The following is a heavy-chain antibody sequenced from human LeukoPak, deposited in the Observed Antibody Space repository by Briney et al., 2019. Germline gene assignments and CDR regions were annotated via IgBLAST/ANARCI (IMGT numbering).Heavy chain of an antibody. J-gene: IGHJ6*03. D-gene: IGHD3-3*01. CDR1: GGSISSGGYY. CDR2: IYYSGST. CDR3: ARTGFWSGYSHYYYYYYMDV. Sequence: SQTLSLTCTVSGGSISSGGYYWSWIRQPPGKGLEWIGTIYYSGSTYYNLSLKSRVTISIDTSKNQFSLKLSSVTAADTAVYYCARTGFWSGYSHYYYYYYMDVWGKGTTVTVSS. V-gene: IGHV4-39*07.